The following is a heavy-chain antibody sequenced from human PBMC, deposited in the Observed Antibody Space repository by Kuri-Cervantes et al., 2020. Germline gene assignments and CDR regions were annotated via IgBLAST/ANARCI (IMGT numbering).Heavy chain of an antibody. V-gene: IGHV1-46*01. CDR1: GYTFITYY. CDR3: AKDMRWELPGGAFDI. Sequence: ASVKVSCKASGYTFITYYIHWVRQAPGQGLEWMGIINPSGGSTSYAQKFQDRVTMTRDTSTTTVYMELSSLRSEDTAVYYCAKDMRWELPGGAFDIWGQGTMVTVSS. D-gene: IGHD1-26*01. J-gene: IGHJ3*02. CDR2: INPSGGST.